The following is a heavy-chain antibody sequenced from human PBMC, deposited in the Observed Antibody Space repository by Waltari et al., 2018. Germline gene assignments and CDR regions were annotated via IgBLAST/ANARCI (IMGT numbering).Heavy chain of an antibody. D-gene: IGHD6-13*01. Sequence: EVQLVESGGGLVQPGGSLRLSCAASGFTFSSHWMSWVRQAPGKGLEWVANIKQDGSEKYYVDSVKGRFTISRDNAKNSLYLQMNSLRAEDTAVYYCARVSAAAGMGFDYWGQGTLVTVSS. CDR2: IKQDGSEK. V-gene: IGHV3-7*01. CDR1: GFTFSSHW. CDR3: ARVSAAAGMGFDY. J-gene: IGHJ4*02.